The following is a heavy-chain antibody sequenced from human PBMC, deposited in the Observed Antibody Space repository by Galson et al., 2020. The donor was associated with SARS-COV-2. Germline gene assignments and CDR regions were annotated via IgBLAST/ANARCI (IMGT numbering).Heavy chain of an antibody. Sequence: GESLKISCAASGFTVSSNYMSWVRQAPGKGLEWVSVIYSGGSTYYADSVKGRFTISRDNSKNTLYLQMNSLRAEDTAVYYCARGPHNLLDYWGQGTLVTVSS. J-gene: IGHJ4*02. D-gene: IGHD1-1*01. CDR1: GFTVSSNY. V-gene: IGHV3-53*01. CDR3: ARGPHNLLDY. CDR2: IYSGGST.